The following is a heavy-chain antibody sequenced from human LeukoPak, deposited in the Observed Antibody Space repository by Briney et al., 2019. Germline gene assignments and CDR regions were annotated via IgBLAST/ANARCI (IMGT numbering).Heavy chain of an antibody. V-gene: IGHV3-30*04. CDR2: ISYDGSNK. Sequence: GGSLRLSCAASGFTFSSYAMHWVRQAPGKGLEWVAVISYDGSNKYYADSVKGRFTISRDNPKNTLYLQMNSLRAEDTAVYYCARAQTYGDSRLLLDYWGQGTLVTVSS. J-gene: IGHJ4*02. D-gene: IGHD4-17*01. CDR3: ARAQTYGDSRLLLDY. CDR1: GFTFSSYA.